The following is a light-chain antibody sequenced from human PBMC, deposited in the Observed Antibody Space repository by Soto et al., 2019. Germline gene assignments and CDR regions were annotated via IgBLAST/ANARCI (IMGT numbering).Light chain of an antibody. CDR1: SSDVGRHNF. CDR3: CSFAGGLFV. J-gene: IGLJ1*01. Sequence: QPALTQPRSVSGSPRQSVPISCTGTSSDVGRHNFVSWYQQRPGTAPKLMMNDVTGRPSGVPDRFSGSKSGNTASLTISGLQAEDEADYYCCSFAGGLFVFGTGTKATVL. CDR2: DVT. V-gene: IGLV2-11*01.